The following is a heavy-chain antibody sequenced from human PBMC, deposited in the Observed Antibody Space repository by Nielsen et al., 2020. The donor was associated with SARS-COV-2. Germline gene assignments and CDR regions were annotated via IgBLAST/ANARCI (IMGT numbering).Heavy chain of an antibody. D-gene: IGHD6-19*01. J-gene: IGHJ6*02. CDR1: GFTFDNYA. V-gene: IGHV3-9*01. CDR2: ISWNSGSI. CDR3: ATLPGIAVAGTGYYYYYGMDV. Sequence: SLKISCAASGFTFDNYAMHWVRQAPGKGLEWVSGISWNSGSIGYADSVKGRFTISRANAKNSLYLQMNSLRAEDTALYYCATLPGIAVAGTGYYYYYGMDVWGQGTTVTVSS.